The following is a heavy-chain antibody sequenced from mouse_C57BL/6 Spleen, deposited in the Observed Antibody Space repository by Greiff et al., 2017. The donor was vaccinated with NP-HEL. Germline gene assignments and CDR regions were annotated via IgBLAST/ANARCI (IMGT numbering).Heavy chain of an antibody. J-gene: IGHJ1*03. Sequence: EVNLVESGGGLVKPGGSLKLSCAASGFTFSDYGMHWVRQAPEKGLEWVAYISSGSSTIYYADTVKGRFTISRDNAKNTLFLQMTSLRSEDTAMYYCARKYYGSRYFDVWGTGTTVTVSS. CDR2: ISSGSSTI. CDR1: GFTFSDYG. V-gene: IGHV5-17*01. D-gene: IGHD1-1*01. CDR3: ARKYYGSRYFDV.